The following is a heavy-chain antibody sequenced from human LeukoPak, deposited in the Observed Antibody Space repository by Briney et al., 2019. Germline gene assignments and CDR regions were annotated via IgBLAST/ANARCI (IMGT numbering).Heavy chain of an antibody. V-gene: IGHV4-30-2*01. J-gene: IGHJ4*02. D-gene: IGHD6-25*01. CDR2: IYHSGST. CDR1: GGSISSGGYS. Sequence: SETLSLTCAVSGGSISSGGYSWSWIRQPPGKGLEWIGYIYHSGSTYYNPSLKSRVTMSVDRSKNQFSLKLSSVTAADTAVYYCAGRVGYYFDYWGQGTLVTVSS. CDR3: AGRVGYYFDY.